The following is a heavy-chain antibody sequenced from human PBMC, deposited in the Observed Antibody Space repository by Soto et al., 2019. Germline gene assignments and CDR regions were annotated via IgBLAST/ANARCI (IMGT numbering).Heavy chain of an antibody. CDR2: ISWNSGSI. D-gene: IGHD1-26*01. J-gene: IGHJ3*02. CDR3: EEDIEAVVGASAFDI. Sequence: GGSLRLSCAASGFTFDDYAMHWVRQAPGKGLEWDSGISWNSGSIGYADAVKSRFTISRDNAKNSLYMQMNSLKAEESALYYVEEDIEAVVGASAFDIGGQGTMVTVSS. CDR1: GFTFDDYA. V-gene: IGHV3-9*01.